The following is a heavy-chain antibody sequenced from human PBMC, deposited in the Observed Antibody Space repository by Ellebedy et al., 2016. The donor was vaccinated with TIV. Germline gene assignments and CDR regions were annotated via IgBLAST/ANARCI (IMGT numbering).Heavy chain of an antibody. CDR3: ARDLWQLVTDGTLQY. J-gene: IGHJ4*02. CDR1: RYTFTNYG. D-gene: IGHD6-6*01. CDR2: ISAYNGNT. V-gene: IGHV1-18*04. Sequence: AASVKVSCKASRYTFTNYGISWVRQAPGRGLEWMGWISAYNGNTYYAQKFQGRVTMTTDTSTSTAYMELRSLMSDDTAVYYCARDLWQLVTDGTLQYWGQGTLVTVSS.